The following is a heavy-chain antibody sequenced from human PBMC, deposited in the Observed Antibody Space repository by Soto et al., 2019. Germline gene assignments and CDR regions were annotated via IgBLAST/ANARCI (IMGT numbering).Heavy chain of an antibody. Sequence: EVQLLESGGGLVQPGGPLSPSCAASGSPFGSYALAWVRQAPGKGRGWVSAISGSGGSTYYADSVKGRFTISRDNSKNTLYLQMNSLRAEDTAVYYCAKVGRGYSGYVGYWGQGTLVTVSS. CDR3: AKVGRGYSGYVGY. CDR1: GSPFGSYA. D-gene: IGHD5-12*01. J-gene: IGHJ4*02. CDR2: ISGSGGST. V-gene: IGHV3-23*01.